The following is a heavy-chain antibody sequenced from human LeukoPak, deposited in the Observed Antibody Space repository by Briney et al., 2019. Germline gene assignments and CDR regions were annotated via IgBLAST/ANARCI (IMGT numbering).Heavy chain of an antibody. V-gene: IGHV4-4*07. Sequence: SETLSLTCTVSGGSISSYYWSWIRQPAGKGLEWIGRIYTSGSTNYNPSLKSRVTMSVDTSKNQFSLKLSSVTAADTAVYYCARVAAAGPPCYFDYWGQGTLVTVSS. D-gene: IGHD6-13*01. CDR3: ARVAAAGPPCYFDY. J-gene: IGHJ4*02. CDR2: IYTSGST. CDR1: GGSISSYY.